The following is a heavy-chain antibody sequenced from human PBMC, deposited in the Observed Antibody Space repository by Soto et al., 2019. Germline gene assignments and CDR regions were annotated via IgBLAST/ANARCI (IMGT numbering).Heavy chain of an antibody. D-gene: IGHD1-26*01. CDR1: GYSFTSLD. Sequence: KRAPASVKVSCKASGYSFTSLDINWVRQTTGQGLEWMGWMQPSSGRTGYAQKFQGRVTMTRDTSINTAYMELSSLTSDDTAFYYCARGVTAGVDYWGQGTLVTVSS. V-gene: IGHV1-8*01. CDR3: ARGVTAGVDY. J-gene: IGHJ4*02. CDR2: MQPSSGRT.